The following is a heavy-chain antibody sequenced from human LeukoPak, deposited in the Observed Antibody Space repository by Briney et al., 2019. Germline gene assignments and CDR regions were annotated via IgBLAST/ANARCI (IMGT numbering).Heavy chain of an antibody. Sequence: GASLRLSCAAAESTLSSYGVSGGHQAPEEGVWRVLAISFSAGTTYDADCVRGRFTISRDNSKNTLYLQLSGLRAEDTAVYDCARISWVAGGDREKFWGQGTLVTVSS. CDR2: ISFSAGTT. D-gene: IGHD2-21*02. V-gene: IGHV3-23*01. CDR3: ARISWVAGGDREKF. J-gene: IGHJ4*02. CDR1: ESTLSSYG.